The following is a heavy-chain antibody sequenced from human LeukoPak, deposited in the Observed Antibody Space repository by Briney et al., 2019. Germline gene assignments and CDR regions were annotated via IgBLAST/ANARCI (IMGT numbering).Heavy chain of an antibody. Sequence: SETLSLTCAVYGGSFSGYYWSWIRQPPGKGLEWIGEINHSGSTNYNPSLKSRVTISVDTSKNQFSLKLSSVTAADTAVYYCARPGRNLYDSDWYFDLWGRGTLVTVSS. D-gene: IGHD5/OR15-5a*01. J-gene: IGHJ2*01. CDR3: ARPGRNLYDSDWYFDL. V-gene: IGHV4-34*01. CDR2: INHSGST. CDR1: GGSFSGYY.